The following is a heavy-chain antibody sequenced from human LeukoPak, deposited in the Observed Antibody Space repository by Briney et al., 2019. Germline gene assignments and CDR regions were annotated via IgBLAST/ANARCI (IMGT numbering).Heavy chain of an antibody. D-gene: IGHD3-10*01. J-gene: IGHJ6*04. CDR1: GFAFSNYA. Sequence: GGSLRLSCAASGFAFSNYAMSWVRQAPGKGLEWVSSLSGGGDSRYYADSVMGRFTISRDNSKNTLYLQMNSLRAEDTAVYYCARGSVGVDVWGKGTTVTVSS. CDR2: LSGGGDSR. CDR3: ARGSVGVDV. V-gene: IGHV3-23*01.